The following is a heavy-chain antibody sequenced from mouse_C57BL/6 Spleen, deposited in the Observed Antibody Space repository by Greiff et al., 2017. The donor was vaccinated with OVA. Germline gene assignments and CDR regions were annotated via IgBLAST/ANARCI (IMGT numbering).Heavy chain of an antibody. CDR2: ISDGGSYT. CDR1: GFTFSSYA. J-gene: IGHJ2*01. V-gene: IGHV5-4*01. Sequence: EVNVVESGGGLVKPGGSLKLSCAASGFTFSSYAMSWVRQTPEKRLEWVATISDGGSYTYYPDNVKGRFTISRDNAKNNLYLQMSHLKSEDTAMYYCARDYDYDYYFDYWGQGTTLTVSS. CDR3: ARDYDYDYYFDY. D-gene: IGHD2-4*01.